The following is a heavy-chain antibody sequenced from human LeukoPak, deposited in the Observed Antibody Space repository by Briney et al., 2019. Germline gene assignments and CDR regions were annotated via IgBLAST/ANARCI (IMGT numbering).Heavy chain of an antibody. CDR1: GFTFSSYA. Sequence: GASLSLSCAASGFTFSSYAMSWVRQAPGKGLEWVSAINGSGGSTYYADSVKGRFTISRDNSKNTLYLQMNSLRAEDTVVYYCAKLNGVTFDYWGQGTLVTVSS. CDR2: INGSGGST. J-gene: IGHJ4*02. D-gene: IGHD5-18*01. CDR3: AKLNGVTFDY. V-gene: IGHV3-23*01.